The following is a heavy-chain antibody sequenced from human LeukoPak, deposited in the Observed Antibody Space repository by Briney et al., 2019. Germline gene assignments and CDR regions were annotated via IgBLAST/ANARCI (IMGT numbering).Heavy chain of an antibody. CDR3: ATKQWLAPPPDS. J-gene: IGHJ4*02. V-gene: IGHV3-74*01. Sequence: GGSLRLPCAASGFTFSKYWMLWVRQAPGKGLESVSRTNADGTVTTYADSVKGRFTVSRDNADNTMFLQMNSVRDEDTAVYYCATKQWLAPPPDSWGQGTPVTVSS. D-gene: IGHD6-19*01. CDR2: TNADGTVT. CDR1: GFTFSKYW.